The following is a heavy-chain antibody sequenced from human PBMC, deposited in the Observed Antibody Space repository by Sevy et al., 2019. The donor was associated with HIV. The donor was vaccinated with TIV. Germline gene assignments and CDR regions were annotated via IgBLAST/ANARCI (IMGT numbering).Heavy chain of an antibody. CDR2: ITPVLGTT. CDR3: ARWSISLDY. CDR1: GGTFSSYI. D-gene: IGHD3-3*02. Sequence: ASVKVSCKASGGTFSSYITSWVRQAPGQGLEWMGGITPVLGTTNYARNFKDRVTIPADESTNTVYMELRSLRSEDTAVYFCARWSISLDYWGQGTLVTVSS. J-gene: IGHJ4*02. V-gene: IGHV1-69*13.